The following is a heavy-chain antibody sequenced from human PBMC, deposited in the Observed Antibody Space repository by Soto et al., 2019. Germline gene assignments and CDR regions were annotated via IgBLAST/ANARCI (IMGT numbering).Heavy chain of an antibody. Sequence: SETLSLTCTVSGGSISSGDYYWSWIRQPPGKGLEWIGYIYYSGSTYYNPSLKSRVTISVDTSKNQFSLKLSSVTAADTAVYYCASSPIVVVPAANPWSWGQGTLVTVSS. CDR3: ASSPIVVVPAANPWS. CDR2: IYYSGST. J-gene: IGHJ5*02. V-gene: IGHV4-30-4*01. CDR1: GGSISSGDYY. D-gene: IGHD2-2*01.